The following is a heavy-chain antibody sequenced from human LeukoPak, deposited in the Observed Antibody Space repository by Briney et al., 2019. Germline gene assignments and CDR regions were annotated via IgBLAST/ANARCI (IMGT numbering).Heavy chain of an antibody. CDR1: GFTFSSYA. D-gene: IGHD2-15*01. J-gene: IGHJ4*02. CDR3: AKGGGSRHFDY. V-gene: IGHV3-23*01. Sequence: GGSPRLSCAASGFTFSSYAMSWVRQAPGKGLEWVSGISASGGSTYYAGSVKGRFTISRDNSKNTLYLQMNSLRGEDTAIYYCAKGGGSRHFDYWGQGTLVTVSS. CDR2: ISASGGST.